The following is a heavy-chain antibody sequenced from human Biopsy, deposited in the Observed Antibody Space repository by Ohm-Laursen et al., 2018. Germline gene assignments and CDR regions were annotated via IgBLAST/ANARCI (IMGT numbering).Heavy chain of an antibody. J-gene: IGHJ4*02. CDR2: IKSNTDGGTT. V-gene: IGHV3-15*01. Sequence: SLRLSCSASGFPFSNAWMTWVRQAPGKGPEWVGHIKSNTDGGTTDYAAPVKGRLTISRDDSKNTVYLQMNGLKTEDTGVYYCTTVASPLYYSSGNRGLVYWGQGTQVTVSS. CDR1: GFPFSNAW. D-gene: IGHD3-10*01. CDR3: TTVASPLYYSSGNRGLVY.